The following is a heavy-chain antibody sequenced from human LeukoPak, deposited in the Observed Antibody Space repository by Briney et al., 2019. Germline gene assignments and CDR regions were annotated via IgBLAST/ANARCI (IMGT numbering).Heavy chain of an antibody. V-gene: IGHV4-59*01. D-gene: IGHD1-1*01. J-gene: IGHJ6*03. CDR1: GGSISSYY. CDR2: IYYSGST. CDR3: ARDRPWTSDYYYMDV. Sequence: SETLSLTCTVSGGSISSYYWSWIRQPPGKGLEWIGYIYYSGSTNYNPSLKSRVTISVDTSKNQFSLKLRSVTAADTAVYYCARDRPWTSDYYYMDVWGKGTTVTVSS.